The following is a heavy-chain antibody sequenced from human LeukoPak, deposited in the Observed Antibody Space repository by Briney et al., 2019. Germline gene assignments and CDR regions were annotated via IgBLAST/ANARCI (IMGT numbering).Heavy chain of an antibody. V-gene: IGHV3-7*03. CDR2: IKKDGSEK. Sequence: PGGSLRLSCAASGFTFSSYWMSWVRQAPGKGLEWVANIKKDGSEKYYVDSVKGRFTISRDNAKNSLYLQMNSLRAEDTALYYCARVSDISVAAYFDYWGQGTLVTVSS. J-gene: IGHJ4*02. D-gene: IGHD6-19*01. CDR3: ARVSDISVAAYFDY. CDR1: GFTFSSYW.